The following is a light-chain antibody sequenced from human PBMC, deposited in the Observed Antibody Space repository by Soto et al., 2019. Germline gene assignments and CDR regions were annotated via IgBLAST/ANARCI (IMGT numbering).Light chain of an antibody. CDR3: QHYNSYSEA. Sequence: DIQMTQSPSTLSVSVGDRVSITCRASQTISSWLAWYQRKPGKAPKLLIYKASTLKSGVPSRFSGSGSGTEFTLTISSLQPDDFATYYCQHYNSYSEAFGQGTKVDIK. CDR2: KAS. J-gene: IGKJ1*01. V-gene: IGKV1-5*03. CDR1: QTISSW.